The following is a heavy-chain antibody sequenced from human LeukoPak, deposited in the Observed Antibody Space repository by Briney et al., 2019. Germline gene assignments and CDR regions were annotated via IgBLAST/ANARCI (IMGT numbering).Heavy chain of an antibody. CDR2: IRYDGSNK. V-gene: IGHV3-33*06. J-gene: IGHJ3*02. CDR1: GFTFSSYD. Sequence: PGRTLRLSCAASGFTFSSYDMLGVRQARARGLVGGADIRYDGSNKFYADFVRGRFTISGHNSKNSLHLQMKSVICGDTAVYYCAKGPYADYYDSSGDDAFDIWGQGTMVTVSS. D-gene: IGHD3-22*01. CDR3: AKGPYADYYDSSGDDAFDI.